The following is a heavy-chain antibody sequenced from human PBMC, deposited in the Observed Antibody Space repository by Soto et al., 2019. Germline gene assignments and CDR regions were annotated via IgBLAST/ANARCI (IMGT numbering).Heavy chain of an antibody. CDR3: ASQDIVVVPAAIGWFDP. J-gene: IGHJ5*02. Sequence: QLQLQESGPGLVKPSETLSLTCTVSGGSISSSSYYWGWIRQPPGTGLEWIGSIYYSGSTYYNPSLKSRVTISVDTSKNQFSLKLSSVTAADTAVYYCASQDIVVVPAAIGWFDPWGQGTLVTVSS. CDR1: GGSISSSSYY. V-gene: IGHV4-39*01. D-gene: IGHD2-2*01. CDR2: IYYSGST.